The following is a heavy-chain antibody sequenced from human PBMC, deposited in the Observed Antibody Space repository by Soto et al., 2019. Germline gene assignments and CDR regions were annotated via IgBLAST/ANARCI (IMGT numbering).Heavy chain of an antibody. J-gene: IGHJ5*02. CDR1: GGTFSSYA. D-gene: IGHD2-21*02. Sequence: QVQLVQSGAEVKKPGSSVKVSCKASGGTFSSYAISWVRQAPGQGLEWMGGIIHIFGTANYAQKFQGRVTITADESTSTAYMELSSRRSEDTAVYYCARVLARDLVVVTAIRLTDGWFDPWGQGTLVTVSS. V-gene: IGHV1-69*01. CDR3: ARVLARDLVVVTAIRLTDGWFDP. CDR2: IIHIFGTA.